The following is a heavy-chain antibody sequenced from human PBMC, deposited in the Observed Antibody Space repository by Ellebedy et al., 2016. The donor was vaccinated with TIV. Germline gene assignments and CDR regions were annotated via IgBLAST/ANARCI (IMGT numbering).Heavy chain of an antibody. CDR1: GFTFSSYG. V-gene: IGHV3-48*04. CDR3: ARNGYCTPSNCRSYNWFDP. D-gene: IGHD2-8*01. CDR2: ISGSSNTK. J-gene: IGHJ5*02. Sequence: GESLKISCAASGFTFSSYGMNWVRQAPGKGLEWVSYISGSSNTKHYADSVKGRFTVSRDNAKNSLYLQMNSLTVDDTAEYYCARNGYCTPSNCRSYNWFDPWGQGTLVTVSS.